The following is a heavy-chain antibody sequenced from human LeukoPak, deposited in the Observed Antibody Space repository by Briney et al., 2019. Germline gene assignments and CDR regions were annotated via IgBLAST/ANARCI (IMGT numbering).Heavy chain of an antibody. V-gene: IGHV1-18*04. D-gene: IGHD6-19*01. J-gene: IGHJ4*02. CDR1: GYTFTGYY. CDR2: ISAYNGNT. CDR3: ARVYSSGWFGYYFDY. Sequence: GASVKVSCKASGYTFTGYYMHWVRQAPGQGLEWMGWISAYNGNTNYAQKLQGRVTMTTDTSTSTAYMELRSLRSDDTAVYYCARVYSSGWFGYYFDYWGQGTLVTVSS.